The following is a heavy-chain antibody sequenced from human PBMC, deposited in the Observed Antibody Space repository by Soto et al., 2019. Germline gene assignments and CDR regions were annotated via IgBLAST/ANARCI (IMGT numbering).Heavy chain of an antibody. D-gene: IGHD5-18*01. CDR3: ARSGYIYGYSQFDS. V-gene: IGHV3-30*03. CDR2: ISYDGSNQ. J-gene: IGHJ4*02. Sequence: SLRLSCVAAGFTFSSYGMYWVRQAPGRGLEGVAVISYDGSNQHYVDAVKDRFTISRDNSKSTVFLQMNSLRAEDTAVYYCARSGYIYGYSQFDSWGQGIRVTVS. CDR1: GFTFSSYG.